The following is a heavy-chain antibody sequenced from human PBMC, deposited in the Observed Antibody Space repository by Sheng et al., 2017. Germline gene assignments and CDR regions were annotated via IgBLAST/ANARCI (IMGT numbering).Heavy chain of an antibody. D-gene: IGHD1-26*01. V-gene: IGHV3-9*01. CDR2: ISWNSGSI. J-gene: IGHJ4*02. CDR1: GFTFDDYA. CDR3: AKIAPGVEPTIVFLS. Sequence: ESGGGLVQPGRSLRLSCAASGFTFDDYAMHWVRQAPGKGLEWVSSISWNSGSIAYADSVKGRFTISRDNAKNSLYLQMNSLRAEDTALYYCAKIAPGVEPTIVFLSWGQGTLVTVSS.